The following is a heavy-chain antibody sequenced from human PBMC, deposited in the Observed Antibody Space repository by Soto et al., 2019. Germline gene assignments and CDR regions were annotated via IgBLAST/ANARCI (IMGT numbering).Heavy chain of an antibody. CDR2: IYHSGST. Sequence: LSLTCAVSGYSISSGYYWGWIRQPPGKGLEWIGSIYHSGSTYYNPSLKSRVTISVDTSKNQFSLKLSSVTAADTAVYYCARDRPYDSSGYVDYWGQGTLVTVSS. CDR3: ARDRPYDSSGYVDY. J-gene: IGHJ4*02. D-gene: IGHD3-22*01. V-gene: IGHV4-38-2*02. CDR1: GYSISSGYY.